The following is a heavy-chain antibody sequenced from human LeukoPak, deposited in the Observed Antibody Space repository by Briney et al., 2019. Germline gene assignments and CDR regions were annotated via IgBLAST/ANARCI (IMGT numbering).Heavy chain of an antibody. Sequence: PSETLSLTCIVSGGSISSSSHNWGWIRQPPGKGLEWIGSIYYSGTTYYNPSLKSRLTISVDTSKNQFSLKLSSVTAADTAVYYCARAPTYCSSTSCYTMSYYYYGMDVWGQGTTVTVSS. CDR2: IYYSGTT. CDR3: ARAPTYCSSTSCYTMSYYYYGMDV. V-gene: IGHV4-39*01. J-gene: IGHJ6*02. CDR1: GGSISSSSHN. D-gene: IGHD2-2*02.